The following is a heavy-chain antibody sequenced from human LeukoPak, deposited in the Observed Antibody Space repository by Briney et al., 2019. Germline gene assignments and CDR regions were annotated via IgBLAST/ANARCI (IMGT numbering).Heavy chain of an antibody. V-gene: IGHV4-59*13. CDR2: IYYSGST. Sequence: PSETLSLTCTVSGRSISSYYWSWVRQPPGKGLEWIGYIYYSGSTNYNPSLKSRVTISVDTSKNQFSLKLSSVTAADTAVYYCARDLWLSGTYYYDSSGYAGAFDIWGQGTMVTVSS. J-gene: IGHJ3*02. CDR1: GRSISSYY. CDR3: ARDLWLSGTYYYDSSGYAGAFDI. D-gene: IGHD3-22*01.